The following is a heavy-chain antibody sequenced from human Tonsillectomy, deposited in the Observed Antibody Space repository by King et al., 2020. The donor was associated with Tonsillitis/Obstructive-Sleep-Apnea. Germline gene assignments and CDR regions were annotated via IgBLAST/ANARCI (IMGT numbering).Heavy chain of an antibody. CDR2: IYYSGST. D-gene: IGHD3-22*01. V-gene: IGHV4-59*08. J-gene: IGHJ5*02. CDR1: GGSISSYY. CDR3: ARGYYYASSGYFYPNGNWFDP. Sequence: VQLQESGPGLVKPSETLSLTCTVSGGSISSYYWTWIRQPPGKGLEWMGYIYYSGSTNYNSSLKSRVTISVDTSKNQFSLKLSSVTAADTAVYYCARGYYYASSGYFYPNGNWFDPWGQGTLVTVSS.